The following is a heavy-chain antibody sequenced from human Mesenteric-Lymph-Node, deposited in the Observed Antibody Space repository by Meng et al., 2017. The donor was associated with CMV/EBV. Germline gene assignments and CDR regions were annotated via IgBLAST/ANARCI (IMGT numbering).Heavy chain of an antibody. CDR3: ARGVGATACNPFDY. D-gene: IGHD1-26*01. CDR1: GFTFSDYD. J-gene: IGHJ4*02. CDR2: IGNSGTYI. V-gene: IGHV3-11*04. Sequence: GGSLRLSCAASGFTFSDYDMSWIRRAPGKGLEWVACIGNSGTYIYYPHSVKGRFTISRDNAKNSLYLQMNSLRAEDTAVYHCARGVGATACNPFDYWGRGTLVTVSS.